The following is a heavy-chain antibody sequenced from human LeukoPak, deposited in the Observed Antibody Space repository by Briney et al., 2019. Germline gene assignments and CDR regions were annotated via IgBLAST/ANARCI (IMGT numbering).Heavy chain of an antibody. CDR1: RFNFTNYG. D-gene: IGHD5-18*01. V-gene: IGHV3-30*03. Sequence: GGSLRLSCAASRFNFTNYGVHWVRQVPGKGPEWMAVISYDGSNKYYADSVKGRFTISRDNSKNTLYLQMNSLRSEDTAVYYCARQWVQLLGPDESGQGYVDYWGQGTLVTVSS. J-gene: IGHJ4*02. CDR2: ISYDGSNK. CDR3: ARQWVQLLGPDESGQGYVDY.